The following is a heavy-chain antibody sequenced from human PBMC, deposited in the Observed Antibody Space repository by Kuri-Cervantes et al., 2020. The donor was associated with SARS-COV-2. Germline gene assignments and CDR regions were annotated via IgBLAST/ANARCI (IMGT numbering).Heavy chain of an antibody. V-gene: IGHV3-23*01. CDR2: ISGIGGYT. J-gene: IGHJ4*02. D-gene: IGHD6-13*01. Sequence: GESLKISCAASGFAFRGNATSWVRQAPGKGLEWVSDISGIGGYTYYADFVKGRFTTSRDDSKNTLYVHMNNLRVDDTAVYYCVGYGSSSIWGQGTLVTVSS. CDR1: GFAFRGNA. CDR3: VGYGSSSI.